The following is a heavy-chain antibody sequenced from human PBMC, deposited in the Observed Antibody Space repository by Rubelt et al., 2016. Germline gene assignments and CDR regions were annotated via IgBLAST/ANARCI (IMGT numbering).Heavy chain of an antibody. D-gene: IGHD6-6*01. Sequence: EVQLLESGGGLIQPGGSLRLSCAASGFTFSNHAMSWVRQAPGKGLEWVSAISGSGGGTFYADSVKGRVTISRDNANNSQYLQMNSLRDEDTAVYYCARVGDRSSDNNWFDPWGQGTLVTVSS. CDR2: ISGSGGGT. CDR3: ARVGDRSSDNNWFDP. V-gene: IGHV3-23*01. J-gene: IGHJ5*02. CDR1: GFTFSNHA.